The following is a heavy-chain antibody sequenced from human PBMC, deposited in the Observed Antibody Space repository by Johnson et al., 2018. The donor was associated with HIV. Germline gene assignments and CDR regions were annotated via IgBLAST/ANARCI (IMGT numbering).Heavy chain of an antibody. CDR1: GFTFSDYY. CDR2: ISSSGSTI. Sequence: VQPVESGGGLVKPGGSLRLPCAASGFTFSDYYMSWIRQAPGKGLEWVSYISSSGSTIYYADSVKGRFTISRDNAKNSLYLQMNSLRAEDTALYYCARAFLSHYYDSSGPVDIWGQGTMVTVSS. D-gene: IGHD3-22*01. CDR3: ARAFLSHYYDSSGPVDI. V-gene: IGHV3-11*01. J-gene: IGHJ3*02.